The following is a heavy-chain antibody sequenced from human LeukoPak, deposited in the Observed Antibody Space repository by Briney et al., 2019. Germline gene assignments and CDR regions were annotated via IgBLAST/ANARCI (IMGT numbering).Heavy chain of an antibody. CDR2: IHSTGST. V-gene: IGHV4-59*11. CDR1: GGSINSHF. D-gene: IGHD6-19*01. CDR3: ARAKLIAVAGTVYYYGMDV. J-gene: IGHJ6*02. Sequence: SETLSLTCTVSGGSINSHFWSWIRQPPRKGLEWIGYIHSTGSTNYNPSLKSRVTISVDTSRNQLSLKLSSVTAADTAVYYCARAKLIAVAGTVYYYGMDVWGQGTTVTVSS.